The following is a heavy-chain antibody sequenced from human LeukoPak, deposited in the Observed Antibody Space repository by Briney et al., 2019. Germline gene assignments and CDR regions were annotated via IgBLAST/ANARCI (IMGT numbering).Heavy chain of an antibody. D-gene: IGHD6-19*01. CDR3: AKVQGPREPHSSGWTPGYYYGMDV. CDR1: GFTFSSYA. Sequence: GGSLRLSCATSGFTFSSYAMSWVRQAPGKGLEWVSAISGSGGSTYYADSVKGRFTISRDNSKNTLYLQMNSLRAEDTAVYYCAKVQGPREPHSSGWTPGYYYGMDVWGQGTTVTVSS. CDR2: ISGSGGST. V-gene: IGHV3-23*01. J-gene: IGHJ6*02.